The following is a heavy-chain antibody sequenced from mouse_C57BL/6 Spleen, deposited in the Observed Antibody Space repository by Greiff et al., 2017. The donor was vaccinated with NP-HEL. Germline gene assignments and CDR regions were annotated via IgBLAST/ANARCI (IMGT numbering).Heavy chain of an antibody. V-gene: IGHV2-9-1*01. D-gene: IGHD2-4*01. CDR2: IWTGGGT. CDR3: ARTYDYEGVWFAY. CDR1: GFSLTSYA. Sequence: VNVVESGPGLVAPSQSLSITCTVSGFSLTSYAISWVRQPPGKGLEWLGVIWTGGGTNYNSALKSRLSISKDNSKSQVFLKMNSLQTDDTARYYCARTYDYEGVWFAYWGQGTLVTVSA. J-gene: IGHJ3*01.